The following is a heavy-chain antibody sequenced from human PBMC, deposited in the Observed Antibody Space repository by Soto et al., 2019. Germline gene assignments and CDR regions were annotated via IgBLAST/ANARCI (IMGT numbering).Heavy chain of an antibody. J-gene: IGHJ4*02. V-gene: IGHV3-23*01. CDR2: ISGSGGST. CDR3: AKVTGGSSSYFDY. Sequence: GGSLRLSCAASGFTFSSYAMSWVRQAPGKGLEWISAISGSGGSTYYADSVKGRFTISGDNSKNTLYLQMTSLRAEDTAVYYCAKVTGGSSSYFDYWGQGTRVTV. D-gene: IGHD2-15*01. CDR1: GFTFSSYA.